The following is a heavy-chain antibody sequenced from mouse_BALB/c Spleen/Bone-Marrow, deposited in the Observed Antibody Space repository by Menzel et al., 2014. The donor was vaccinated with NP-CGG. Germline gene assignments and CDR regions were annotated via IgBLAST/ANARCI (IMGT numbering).Heavy chain of an antibody. D-gene: IGHD1-1*01. CDR3: ARGYYGSSPYFDY. CDR2: ILPGSNSA. V-gene: IGHV1-9*01. Sequence: AQLQQSGAERMKPGASVKISCKASGYTFSSYWIEWIMQRPGHGLEWIGEILPGSNSANYNEKFKGKATFAADTSSNTAYMQLSSLTSEDSAVYYCARGYYGSSPYFDYWGQGTTLTVSS. J-gene: IGHJ2*01. CDR1: GYTFSSYW.